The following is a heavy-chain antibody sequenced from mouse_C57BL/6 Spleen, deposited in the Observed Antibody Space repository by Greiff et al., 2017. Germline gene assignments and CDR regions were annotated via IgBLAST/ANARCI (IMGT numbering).Heavy chain of an antibody. D-gene: IGHD4-1*01. CDR1: GYTFTSYW. Sequence: QVQLQQPGAELVKPGASVKLSCTASGYTFTSYWMHWVKQRPGQGLEWIGMIHPNSGSTKYNEKFKSKATLTVDKSSSTAYMQLSSLTSEDSAVYYCASWDWYFDVWGTGTTVTVSS. CDR2: IHPNSGST. J-gene: IGHJ1*03. V-gene: IGHV1-64*01. CDR3: ASWDWYFDV.